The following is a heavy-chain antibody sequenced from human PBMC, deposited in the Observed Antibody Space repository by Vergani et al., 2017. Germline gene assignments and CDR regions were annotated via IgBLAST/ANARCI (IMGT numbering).Heavy chain of an antibody. CDR1: GYTFTSYG. CDR3: ARQSHLEIWTGYSPPGY. Sequence: QVQLVQSGAEVKKPGASVKVSCKASGYTFTSYGISWVRQAPGQGLEWMGWISAYNGNTNYAQKLQGRVTMATDTSTSTAYMELRSLRSDDTAVYYCARQSHLEIWTGYSPPGYWGQGTLVTVSS. J-gene: IGHJ4*02. D-gene: IGHD3/OR15-3a*01. V-gene: IGHV1-18*01. CDR2: ISAYNGNT.